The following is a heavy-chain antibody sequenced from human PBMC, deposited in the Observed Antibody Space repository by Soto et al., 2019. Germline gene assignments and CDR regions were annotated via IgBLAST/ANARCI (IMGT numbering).Heavy chain of an antibody. CDR3: ARAHPRNNYYAMDV. CDR2: INQDGSEK. Sequence: EVQLVESGGGLVQPGGSLRLSCVASGFSFRSYWMTWVRQAPGKGLEWVANINQDGSEKSYVDSVKGRFTFSRDNAKNSVYLQMHSLRVEDTAVYYWARAHPRNNYYAMDVWGQGTTVTVSS. CDR1: GFSFRSYW. V-gene: IGHV3-7*01. J-gene: IGHJ6*02.